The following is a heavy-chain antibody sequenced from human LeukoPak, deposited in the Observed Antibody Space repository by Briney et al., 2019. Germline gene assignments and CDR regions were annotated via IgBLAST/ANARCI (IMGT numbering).Heavy chain of an antibody. V-gene: IGHV3-64D*09. CDR3: VRGYSFGPYGMDV. CDR1: GFPFSSYA. CDR2: ISDSGGIT. J-gene: IGHJ6*02. D-gene: IGHD2-15*01. Sequence: PGGSLRLSCSASGFPFSSYAMHWVRQAPGKGLEYVSAISDSGGITYYADSVKGRFTISRDNSKNTLYLQMSSLRAEDTAVYFCVRGYSFGPYGMDVWGQGTTVTVFS.